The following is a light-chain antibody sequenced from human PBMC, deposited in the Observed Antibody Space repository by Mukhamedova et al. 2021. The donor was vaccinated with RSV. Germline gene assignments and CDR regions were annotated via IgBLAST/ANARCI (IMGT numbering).Light chain of an antibody. CDR2: EHT. CDR3: QALDTTTYVV. CDR1: NLDNSF. Sequence: IICSGDNLDNSFVSWYQQRPGQSPILVIFEHTKRPSVIPERFSGSTSGNTATLTIRGTLPMDEADYYCQALDTTTYVVFAVGTRL. V-gene: IGLV3-1*01. J-gene: IGLJ2*01.